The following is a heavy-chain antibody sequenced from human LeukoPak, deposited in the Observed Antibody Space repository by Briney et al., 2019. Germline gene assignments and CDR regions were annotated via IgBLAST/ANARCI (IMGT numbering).Heavy chain of an antibody. CDR1: GYTFTGYY. CDR2: INPNSGGT. CDR3: ARVLSRVTTVTTVFPEDAFDI. J-gene: IGHJ3*02. V-gene: IGHV1-2*02. D-gene: IGHD4-17*01. Sequence: ASVKVPCKASGYTFTGYYMHWVRQAPGQGLEWMGWINPNSGGTNYAQKFQGRVTMTRDTSISTAYMELSRLRSDDTAVYYCARVLSRVTTVTTVFPEDAFDIWGQGTMVTVSS.